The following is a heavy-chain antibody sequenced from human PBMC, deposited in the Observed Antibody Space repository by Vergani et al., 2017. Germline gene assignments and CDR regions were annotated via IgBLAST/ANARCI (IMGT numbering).Heavy chain of an antibody. CDR3: ARNGFGDYGNFDV. J-gene: IGHJ4*02. CDR1: GYTFSSYV. V-gene: IGHV7-4-1*02. D-gene: IGHD4-17*01. CDR2: INTNIGTP. Sequence: QVQLVQSGSELKKPGASVKISCKTSGYTFSSYVINWVRQAPGRGLEWMGWINTNIGTPTYVQGFTGRFVFSLDSSVTTAFVQINSLKAEDTAVYYCARNGFGDYGNFDVWCQGSLVIISS.